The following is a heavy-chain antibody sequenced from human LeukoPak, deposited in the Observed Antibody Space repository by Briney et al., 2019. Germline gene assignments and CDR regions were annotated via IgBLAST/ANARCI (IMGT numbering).Heavy chain of an antibody. J-gene: IGHJ4*02. Sequence: SETLSLTCTVSGGSISSSSYYWGWIRQPPGKGLEWIGSIYYSGSTYYKPSLKSRVTISVDTSKNQFSLKLSSVTAADTAVYYCARMGYSTGWYHIFDYWGQGTLVTVSS. D-gene: IGHD6-19*01. CDR3: ARMGYSTGWYHIFDY. V-gene: IGHV4-39*01. CDR2: IYYSGST. CDR1: GGSISSSSYY.